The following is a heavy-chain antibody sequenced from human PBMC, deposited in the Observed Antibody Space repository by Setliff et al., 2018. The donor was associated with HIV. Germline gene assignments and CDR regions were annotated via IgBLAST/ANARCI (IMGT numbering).Heavy chain of an antibody. J-gene: IGHJ4*02. CDR3: ARGVPLLPPNF. D-gene: IGHD2-15*01. Sequence: PSETLSLTCTVSGGSISGYYWSWIRQPAGKGLEWIGRIYPSGSTSYNPSLQSRVVMSVDASERHFSLRMTSTTAADTAIYYCARGVPLLPPNFWGQGTLVTVSS. CDR2: IYPSGST. CDR1: GGSISGYY. V-gene: IGHV4-4*07.